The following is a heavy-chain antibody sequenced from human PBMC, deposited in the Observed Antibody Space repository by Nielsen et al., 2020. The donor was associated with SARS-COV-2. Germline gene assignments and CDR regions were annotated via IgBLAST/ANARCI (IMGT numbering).Heavy chain of an antibody. V-gene: IGHV3-30-3*01. CDR2: ISDDGSEK. J-gene: IGHJ4*02. Sequence: GEFLKISCAASGFTFSSYAMHWVRQAPGKGLEWVAVISDDGSEKYYADSVKGRFTISRDNSKNTLYLQMNSLRGEDTAVYYCARGNGWGSYFDYWGQGTLVTVSS. CDR1: GFTFSSYA. CDR3: ARGNGWGSYFDY. D-gene: IGHD7-27*01.